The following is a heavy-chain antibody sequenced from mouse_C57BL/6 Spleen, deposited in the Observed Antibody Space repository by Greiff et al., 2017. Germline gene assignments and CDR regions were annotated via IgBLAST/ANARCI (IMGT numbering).Heavy chain of an antibody. V-gene: IGHV1-82*01. Sequence: VKLQESGPELVKPGASVKISCKASGYAFSSSWMNWVKQRPGKGLEWIGRIYPGDGDPNYNGKFKGKATLTADKSSSTAYMQLSSLTSEDSAVYFCARYYYGSSYMSYAMDYWGQGTSGTVSS. CDR2: IYPGDGDP. CDR3: ARYYYGSSYMSYAMDY. CDR1: GYAFSSSW. D-gene: IGHD1-1*01. J-gene: IGHJ4*01.